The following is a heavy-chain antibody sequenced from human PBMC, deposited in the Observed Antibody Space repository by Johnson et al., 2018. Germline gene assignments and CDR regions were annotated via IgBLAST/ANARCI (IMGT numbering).Heavy chain of an antibody. V-gene: IGHV3-15*01. D-gene: IGHD3-22*01. Sequence: VQLVQSGGGLVKPGGSLRLSCAASGFTFSNAWMSWVRQAPGKGLEWVGRIKSKTDGGTTDYAAPVKGRFTISREVSKTPLYLQMNSLKTEDTAVYYCTTMYYYDRSGYWSGPFDLWGQGTMVTVSS. CDR3: TTMYYYDRSGYWSGPFDL. CDR2: IKSKTDGGTT. CDR1: GFTFSNAW. J-gene: IGHJ3*01.